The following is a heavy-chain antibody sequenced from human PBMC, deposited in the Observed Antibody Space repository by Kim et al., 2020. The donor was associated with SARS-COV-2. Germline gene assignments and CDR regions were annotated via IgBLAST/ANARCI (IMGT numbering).Heavy chain of an antibody. CDR1: GGSVRSGSYY. J-gene: IGHJ3*02. Sequence: SETLSLTCTVSGGSVRSGSYYWSWIRQTPGKGLEWMGDIYYSGSTNYNPSLKSRVTISVDTSKNQFSLKLSSVTAADTAVYYCARAGVRSSGIRLRRSYDAFYIWGQGTMVTVSS. D-gene: IGHD3-10*01. CDR2: IYYSGST. V-gene: IGHV4-61*01. CDR3: ARAGVRSSGIRLRRSYDAFYI.